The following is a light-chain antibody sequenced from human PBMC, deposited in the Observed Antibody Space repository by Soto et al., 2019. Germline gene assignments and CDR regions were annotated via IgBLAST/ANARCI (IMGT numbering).Light chain of an antibody. CDR1: SGGIANNC. Sequence: NFMLTQPHSVSESPGKTVTISCTRSSGGIANNCVQWYQQRPGSAPTTVIYEDDQRPSGVPDRFSGSLDSSSNSASLTISGLKTEDEADYYFQSYDGTNRVFGGGTKVTVL. CDR2: EDD. J-gene: IGLJ3*02. V-gene: IGLV6-57*04. CDR3: QSYDGTNRV.